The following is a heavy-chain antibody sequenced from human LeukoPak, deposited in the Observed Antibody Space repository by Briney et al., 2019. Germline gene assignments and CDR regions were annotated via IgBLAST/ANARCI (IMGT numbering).Heavy chain of an antibody. CDR1: GGSISSSSYS. D-gene: IGHD3-22*01. CDR2: MFYSGST. Sequence: SDTLSLTCTVSGGSISSSSYSWGWIRQPPGKGLEWIGTMFYSGSTYYNPSLKSRLTMSVDTSKNQFSLKLSSVTAADTAVYYCASYSSGYYPVDYWGQGTLVTVSS. V-gene: IGHV4-39*01. J-gene: IGHJ4*02. CDR3: ASYSSGYYPVDY.